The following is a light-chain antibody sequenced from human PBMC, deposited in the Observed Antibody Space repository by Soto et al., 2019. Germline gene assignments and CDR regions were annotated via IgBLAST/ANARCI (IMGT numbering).Light chain of an antibody. CDR1: QSVRNN. V-gene: IGKV3-15*01. Sequence: EIVMTQSPATLSVSPGERATLSCRASQSVRNNLAWYQQTPGQAPRLLIYGASTGATGIPDRFSGSGSGTEFTLTISNLQPEDLAVYYCQQYNSWPQAFGQGTKVEVK. CDR3: QQYNSWPQA. CDR2: GAS. J-gene: IGKJ1*01.